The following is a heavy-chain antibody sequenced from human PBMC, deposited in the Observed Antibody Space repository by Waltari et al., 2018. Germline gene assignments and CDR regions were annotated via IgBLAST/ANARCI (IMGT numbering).Heavy chain of an antibody. Sequence: VQLVESGGGVVQPGRSLRLSWAAPGFTFSRYGMHWVRQAPGKGLDWVAVISSDGRDKNYADSVKGRFTISRDNSKNTLYLQINSLRGEDTAVYYCAKDYGELGWGQGTLVTVSS. D-gene: IGHD4-17*01. CDR2: ISSDGRDK. CDR3: AKDYGELG. CDR1: GFTFSRYG. J-gene: IGHJ4*02. V-gene: IGHV3-30*18.